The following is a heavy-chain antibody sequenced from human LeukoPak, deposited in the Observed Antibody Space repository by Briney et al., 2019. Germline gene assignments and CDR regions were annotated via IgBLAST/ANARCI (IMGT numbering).Heavy chain of an antibody. J-gene: IGHJ5*02. CDR1: GYTFTGYY. Sequence: GSVRVSCKASGYTFTGYYMHWVRQAPGQGVEWMGWINPNSGGTNYAQKFQGRVTMTRDTSISTAYMELSRLRSDDTAVYSCARDSRSTSYNWFDPWGQGTLVTVSS. CDR2: INPNSGGT. CDR3: ARDSRSTSYNWFDP. V-gene: IGHV1-2*02. D-gene: IGHD2-2*01.